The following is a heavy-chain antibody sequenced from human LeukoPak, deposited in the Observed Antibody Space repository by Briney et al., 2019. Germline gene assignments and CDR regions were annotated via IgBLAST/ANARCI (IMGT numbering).Heavy chain of an antibody. D-gene: IGHD6-13*01. CDR2: ISSSSSYI. CDR1: GFTFSSYS. CDR3: ARDPYSSSWSGQGNWFDP. Sequence: GGSLRLSCAASGFTFSSYSMNWVRQAPGKGLEWVSSISSSSSYIYYADSVKGRFTISRDNAKNSLYLQMNSLRAEDTAVYYCARDPYSSSWSGQGNWFDPWGQGTLVTVSS. V-gene: IGHV3-21*01. J-gene: IGHJ5*02.